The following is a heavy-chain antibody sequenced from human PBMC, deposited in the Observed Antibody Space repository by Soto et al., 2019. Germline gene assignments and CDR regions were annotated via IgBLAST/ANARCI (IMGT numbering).Heavy chain of an antibody. CDR1: GFTFSSYA. J-gene: IGHJ6*02. CDR3: ARVEYSSSWFFYGMDV. V-gene: IGHV3-30-3*01. CDR2: ISYDGSNK. Sequence: PGGSLRLSCAASGFTFSSYAMHWVRQAPGKGLEWVAVISYDGSNKYYADSVKGRFTISRDNSKNTLYLQMNSLRAEDTAGYYCARVEYSSSWFFYGMDVWGQGTTVTVSS. D-gene: IGHD6-13*01.